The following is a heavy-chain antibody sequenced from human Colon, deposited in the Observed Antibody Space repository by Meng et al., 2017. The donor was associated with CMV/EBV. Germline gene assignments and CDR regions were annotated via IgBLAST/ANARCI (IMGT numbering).Heavy chain of an antibody. CDR3: ARSPGIAAAGLGDY. J-gene: IGHJ4*02. V-gene: IGHV3-53*01. Sequence: GESLKISCAASGFTVSSNYMSWVRQAPGKGLEWVSVIYSGGSTYYADSVKGRFTISRDNSKNTLYLQMNSLRAEDTAVYYCARSPGIAAAGLGDYWGQGTLVTSPQ. CDR2: IYSGGST. D-gene: IGHD6-13*01. CDR1: GFTVSSNY.